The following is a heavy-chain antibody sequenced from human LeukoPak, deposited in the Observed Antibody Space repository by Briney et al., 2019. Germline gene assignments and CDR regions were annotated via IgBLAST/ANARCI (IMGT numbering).Heavy chain of an antibody. V-gene: IGHV4-34*01. J-gene: IGHJ4*02. CDR3: ARGRGYCGSTSCYLEAFDY. CDR2: INHSGST. Sequence: SETLSLTCAVYGGSFSGYYWSWIRQPPGKGLEWIGEINHSGSTNYNPSLKSRVTISVDTSKNQFSLKLSSVTAADTAVYYCARGRGYCGSTSCYLEAFDYWGQGTLVTVSS. D-gene: IGHD2-2*01. CDR1: GGSFSGYY.